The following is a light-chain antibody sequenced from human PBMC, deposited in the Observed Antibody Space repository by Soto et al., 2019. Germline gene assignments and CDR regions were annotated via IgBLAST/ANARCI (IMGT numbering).Light chain of an antibody. Sequence: QSVLTQPASVSGSPGQSITISCTGTSSDVGGYNYVSWYQQHPGKAPKLMIFDVSNRPSGVSNRFSGSKSGNTVSLTISGLQAEDEADYYCSSYTSTSTLEFVFGTGTKVTV. J-gene: IGLJ1*01. CDR1: SSDVGGYNY. CDR3: SSYTSTSTLEFV. V-gene: IGLV2-14*01. CDR2: DVS.